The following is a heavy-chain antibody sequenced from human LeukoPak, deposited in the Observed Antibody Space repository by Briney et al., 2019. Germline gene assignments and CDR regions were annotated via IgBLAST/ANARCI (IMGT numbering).Heavy chain of an antibody. CDR1: GGSISSYY. CDR3: ARGGDPRACYYYMDV. Sequence: SETLSLTCTVSGGSISSYYWSWIRQPPGKGLEWIGYIYYSGSTNYNPSLKSRVTISVDTSRDQFSLKLSSVTAADTAVYYCARGGDPRACYYYMDVWGKGTTVTVSS. CDR2: IYYSGST. V-gene: IGHV4-59*01. J-gene: IGHJ6*03. D-gene: IGHD4-17*01.